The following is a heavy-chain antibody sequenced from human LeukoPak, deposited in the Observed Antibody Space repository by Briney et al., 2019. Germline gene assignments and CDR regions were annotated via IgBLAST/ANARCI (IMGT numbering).Heavy chain of an antibody. Sequence: GSLRLSCAASGLTGSHNYVSWVRQALGKGLEWVSAIHTSGDTCYADSVKGRFTISRDTSKNTLYLQINSLRVEDTAVYYCIVFGDSNHWGQGTLVTVSS. J-gene: IGHJ5*02. CDR3: IVFGDSNH. CDR2: IHTSGDT. CDR1: GLTGSHNY. D-gene: IGHD4-17*01. V-gene: IGHV3-53*01.